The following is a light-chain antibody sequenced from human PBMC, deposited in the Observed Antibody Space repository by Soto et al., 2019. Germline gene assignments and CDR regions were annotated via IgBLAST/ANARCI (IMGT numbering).Light chain of an antibody. CDR3: QQYIRYSPYT. V-gene: IGKV1-5*03. CDR2: KAS. Sequence: DIQMPQFPSTLSASIGDRATITCRASQTISSSLAWYQQKPGKAPKLLIYKASNLETGVPSRFSGSGSGTEFALTISRLQTDDFATYYCQQYIRYSPYTFGQGTRLEIK. J-gene: IGKJ2*01. CDR1: QTISSS.